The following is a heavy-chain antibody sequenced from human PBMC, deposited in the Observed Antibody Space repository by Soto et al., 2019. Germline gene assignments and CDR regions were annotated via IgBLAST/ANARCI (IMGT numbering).Heavy chain of an antibody. CDR3: ARGGIVLTVYAISRQSVNAFDI. Sequence: ASVKVSCKASGYTFTSYDINWVRQATGQGLEWMGWMNPNSGNTGYAQKFQGRVTMTRNTSISTAYMELSSLRSEDTAVYYCARGGIVLTVYAISRQSVNAFDISGQGTMVTV. D-gene: IGHD2-8*01. J-gene: IGHJ3*02. CDR1: GYTFTSYD. V-gene: IGHV1-8*01. CDR2: MNPNSGNT.